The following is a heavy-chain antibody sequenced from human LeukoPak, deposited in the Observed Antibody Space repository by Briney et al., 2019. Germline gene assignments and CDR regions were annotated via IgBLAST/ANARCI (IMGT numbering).Heavy chain of an antibody. CDR3: ARELGSISPFDY. Sequence: PSETLSLTCAVYGGSFSGYYWSWIRQPPGKGLEWIGEINHSGSTNYNPSLKSRVTISVDTSKNQFSLKLSSVTAADTAVYYCARELGSISPFDYWGQGTLVTVSS. CDR2: INHSGST. D-gene: IGHD3-3*02. J-gene: IGHJ4*02. V-gene: IGHV4-34*01. CDR1: GGSFSGYY.